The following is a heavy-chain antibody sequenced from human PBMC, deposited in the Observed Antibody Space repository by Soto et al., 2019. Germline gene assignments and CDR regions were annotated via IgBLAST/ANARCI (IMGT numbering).Heavy chain of an antibody. CDR3: AKDRWFGERQYYYGMDV. V-gene: IGHV3-30*18. CDR2: ISYDGSNK. D-gene: IGHD3-10*01. Sequence: QVQLVESGGGVVQPGRSLRLSCAASGFTFSSYGMHWVRQAPGKGLEWVAVISYDGSNKYYADSVKGRFTISRDNSKNTLYLQMNSLRAEDTAVYYCAKDRWFGERQYYYGMDVWGQGTTVTVSS. CDR1: GFTFSSYG. J-gene: IGHJ6*02.